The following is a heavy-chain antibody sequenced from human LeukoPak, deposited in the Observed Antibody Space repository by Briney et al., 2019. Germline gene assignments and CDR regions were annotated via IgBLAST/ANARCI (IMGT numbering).Heavy chain of an antibody. CDR2: INHSGNT. Sequence: PSETLSLTCAVYGGSFSGYYWSWLRQPPGKGLEWIEEINHSGNTNYNPSLKSRVTISLDSSQNHFSLKLSPVTATDTAVYYCARGILHAWFDPWGQGTLVTVSS. J-gene: IGHJ5*02. V-gene: IGHV4-34*01. CDR3: ARGILHAWFDP. CDR1: GGSFSGYY.